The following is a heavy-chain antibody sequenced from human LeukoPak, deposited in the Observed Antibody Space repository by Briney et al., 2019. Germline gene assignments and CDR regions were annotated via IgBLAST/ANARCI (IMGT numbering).Heavy chain of an antibody. CDR3: ARSRFVVVPGAIVYCYYGMDV. CDR2: IYYCGST. Sequence: PSETPSLTCTVSGGSISSYYWSWIRQPPGKGLEWIGYIYYCGSTNYNPSLKSRVTISVDTSKNQFSLKLSSVTAADTAVYYCARSRFVVVPGAIVYCYYGMDVWGQGTTVTVSS. D-gene: IGHD2-2*01. CDR1: GGSISSYY. J-gene: IGHJ6*02. V-gene: IGHV4-59*01.